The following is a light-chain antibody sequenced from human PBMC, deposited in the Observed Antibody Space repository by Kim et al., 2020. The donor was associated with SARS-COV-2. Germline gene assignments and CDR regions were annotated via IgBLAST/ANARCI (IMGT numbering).Light chain of an antibody. V-gene: IGLV3-19*01. CDR3: KSRDTNGDVL. CDR1: RLAGFY. CDR2: GQN. Sequence: VGLGQTVTMTCQGDRLAGFYAVWYQQKPGQAPKLVLYGQNIRPSGIPDRFSGSTSGTSGSLSITGAQADDEADYYCKSRDTNGDVLFGGGTQLTVL. J-gene: IGLJ2*01.